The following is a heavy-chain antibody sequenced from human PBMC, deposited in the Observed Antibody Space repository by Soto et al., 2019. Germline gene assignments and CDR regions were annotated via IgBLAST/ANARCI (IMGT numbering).Heavy chain of an antibody. Sequence: PSETLSLTCSVYADFLSRYFWAWIRQPPGEGLQYIRYIYNSGIANYNPSHKNRVTISVDTAKNQFTLKVKSVPAADTAVDYCSRGPGKLLGSLAGQYYFYRMDVRGQGTSVTTSS. CDR3: SRGPGKLLGSLAGQYYFYRMDV. J-gene: IGHJ6*02. D-gene: IGHD1-26*01. CDR2: IYNSGIA. V-gene: IGHV4-59*01. CDR1: ADFLSRYF.